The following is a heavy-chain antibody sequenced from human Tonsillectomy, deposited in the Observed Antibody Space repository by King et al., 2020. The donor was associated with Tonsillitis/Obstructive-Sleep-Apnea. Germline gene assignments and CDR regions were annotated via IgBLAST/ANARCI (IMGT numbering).Heavy chain of an antibody. J-gene: IGHJ2*01. Sequence: QLQESGPGLVKPSETLSLTCSVSGGSISSYYWSWIRQPPGKALEWIAFSYYSGSTNYNPSLKSRVTISLDTSKTPFSLKMTSVPAADPAVYYCARVRPGYAAWHFDLWGRGTLVTVSS. V-gene: IGHV4-59*01. CDR2: SYYSGST. CDR1: GGSISSYY. D-gene: IGHD5-12*01. CDR3: ARVRPGYAAWHFDL.